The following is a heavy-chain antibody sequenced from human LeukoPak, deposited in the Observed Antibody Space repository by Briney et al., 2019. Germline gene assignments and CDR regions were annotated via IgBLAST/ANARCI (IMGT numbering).Heavy chain of an antibody. CDR1: GFTFSSYE. CDR3: ARDNTGMWELGDFDY. CDR2: ISSSGSTI. D-gene: IGHD1-26*01. J-gene: IGHJ4*02. V-gene: IGHV3-48*03. Sequence: PGGSLRLSCAASGFTFSSYEMNWVRQAPGKGLEWVSYISSSGSTIYYADSVKGRFTISRDNAKNSLYLQMNGLRAEDTAVYYCARDNTGMWELGDFDYWGQGTLVTVSS.